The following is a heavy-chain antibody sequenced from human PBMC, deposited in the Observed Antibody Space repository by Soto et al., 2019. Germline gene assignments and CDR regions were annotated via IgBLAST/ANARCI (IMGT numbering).Heavy chain of an antibody. D-gene: IGHD2-21*02. Sequence: SETLSLTCTVSGGSISSYYWSWIRQPPGKGLEWIGYIYYSGSTNYNPSLKSRVTISVDTSKNQFSLKLSSVTAADTAVYYCARHPHDYNWFDPLGQGTLVTISS. V-gene: IGHV4-59*08. CDR2: IYYSGST. J-gene: IGHJ5*02. CDR3: ARHPHDYNWFDP. CDR1: GGSISSYY.